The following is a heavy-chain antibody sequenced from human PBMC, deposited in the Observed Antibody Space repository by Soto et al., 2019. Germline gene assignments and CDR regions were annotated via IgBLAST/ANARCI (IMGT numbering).Heavy chain of an antibody. CDR3: ARDASYSSSDYYYGMDV. J-gene: IGHJ6*02. V-gene: IGHV3-33*01. D-gene: IGHD6-13*01. CDR1: GFTFSSYG. Sequence: PGGCLRLSCAASGFTFSSYGMHWVRQAPGKGLEWVAVIWYDGSNKYYADSVKGRFTISRDNSKNTLYLQMNSLRAEDTAVYYCARDASYSSSDYYYGMDVWGQGTTVTVSS. CDR2: IWYDGSNK.